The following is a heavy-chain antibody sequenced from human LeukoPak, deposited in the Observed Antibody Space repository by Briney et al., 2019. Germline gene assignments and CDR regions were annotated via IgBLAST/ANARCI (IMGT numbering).Heavy chain of an antibody. V-gene: IGHV1-2*02. CDR3: ARADDWGVFDY. CDR1: GYTFTGYY. J-gene: IGHJ4*02. CDR2: INPNSGGI. D-gene: IGHD3-16*01. Sequence: ASVKVPCKASGYTFTGYYMHWVRQAPGQGLQWMGWINPNSGGINYAQKFQGRVTMTRDTSISTAYMELSRLRSDDTAVYYCARADDWGVFDYWGQGTLVTVSS.